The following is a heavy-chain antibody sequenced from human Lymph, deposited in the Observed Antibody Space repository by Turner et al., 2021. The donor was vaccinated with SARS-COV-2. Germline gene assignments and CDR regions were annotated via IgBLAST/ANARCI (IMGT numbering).Heavy chain of an antibody. CDR2: IYYSGST. D-gene: IGHD4-17*01. J-gene: IGHJ4*02. CDR3: ARDYGGNSNYFGY. Sequence: QVHLQESGPGLVKPSQTLSLTCTVSGGSISSGGYYWSWIRQHPGKGLEWIGYIYYSGSTYYNPALKSRVNISVDTSKNQFSLKLSSVTAADTAVYYCARDYGGNSNYFGYWGQGTLVTVSS. CDR1: GGSISSGGYY. V-gene: IGHV4-31*03.